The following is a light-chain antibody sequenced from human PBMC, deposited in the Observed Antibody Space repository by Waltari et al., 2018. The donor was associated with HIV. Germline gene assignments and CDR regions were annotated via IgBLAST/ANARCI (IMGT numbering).Light chain of an antibody. CDR1: QSISSYS. J-gene: IGKJ5*01. V-gene: IGKV3-20*01. CDR3: QQYGNSPIT. Sequence: EIVLTQSPGTLSLSPGERATLSCRASQSISSYSLAWYQQKPGQAPRLLIYGASTRATGIPDRFSGSGSGTDFTLTITRLGPEDFAVYYCQQYGNSPITFGQGTRLELK. CDR2: GAS.